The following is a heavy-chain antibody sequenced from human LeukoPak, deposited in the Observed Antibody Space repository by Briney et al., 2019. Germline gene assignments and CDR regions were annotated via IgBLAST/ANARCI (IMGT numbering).Heavy chain of an antibody. CDR2: IRSSSSTI. D-gene: IGHD6-6*01. J-gene: IGHJ4*02. V-gene: IGHV3-48*01. CDR1: GFTFSSYS. Sequence: GGSLRLSCAASGFTFSSYSMNWVRQAPGKGLEWVSYIRSSSSTIYYADSVKGRFIISRDNVKNSLYLQMNSLRAEDTAIYYCARDFGSSSPYYFDSWGQGTLVTVSS. CDR3: ARDFGSSSPYYFDS.